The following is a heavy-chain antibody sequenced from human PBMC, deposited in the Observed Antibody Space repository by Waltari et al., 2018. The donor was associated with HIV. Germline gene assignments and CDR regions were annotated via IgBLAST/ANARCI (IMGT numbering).Heavy chain of an antibody. Sequence: EVQLLESGGGSVQPGGSLRLSCAASGFPFRSHAMTRVRQAPGFGFELVAANGWSGTQTYSADSVMGRCTISRDNSKNTVYLQMNSVRAEDTAVYYCAKDNYDILTGYYYWGQGTLVTVSS. V-gene: IGHV3-23*01. J-gene: IGHJ4*02. D-gene: IGHD3-9*01. CDR2: NGWSGTQT. CDR1: GFPFRSHA. CDR3: AKDNYDILTGYYY.